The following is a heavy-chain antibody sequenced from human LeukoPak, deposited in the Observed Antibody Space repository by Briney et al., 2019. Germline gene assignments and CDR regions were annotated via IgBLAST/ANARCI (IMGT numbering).Heavy chain of an antibody. CDR3: ARDRTYSGSYLSLVDAFDI. CDR1: GLTFSSYS. D-gene: IGHD1-26*01. V-gene: IGHV3-21*01. J-gene: IGHJ3*02. Sequence: GGFLRLSCAASGLTFSSYSMNWVRQAPGKGLEWVSSISSSSSYIYYADSVKGRFTISRDNAKNSLYLQMNSLRAEDTAVYYCARDRTYSGSYLSLVDAFDIWGQGTMVTVSS. CDR2: ISSSSSYI.